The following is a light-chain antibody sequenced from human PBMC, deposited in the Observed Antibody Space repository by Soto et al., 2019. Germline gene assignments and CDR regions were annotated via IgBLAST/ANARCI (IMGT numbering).Light chain of an antibody. CDR1: QSVSSN. J-gene: IGKJ4*01. CDR2: DAS. CDR3: QQFSSYPLT. V-gene: IGKV3-20*01. Sequence: EIVMTQSPATLSVSPGERVTLSCRASQSVSSNLVWYQQKPGQAPRLLIYDASSRATGIPDRFSGGGSGTDFTLTISRLEPEDFAVYYCQQFSSYPLTFGGGTKVDIK.